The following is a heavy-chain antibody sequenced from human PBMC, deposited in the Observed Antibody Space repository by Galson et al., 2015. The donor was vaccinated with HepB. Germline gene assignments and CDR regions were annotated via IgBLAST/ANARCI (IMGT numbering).Heavy chain of an antibody. Sequence: SLRLSCAASGFTFSSYAMSWVRQAPGKGLEWVSAISGSGGSTYYADSVKGRFTISRDNSKNTLYLQMNSLRAEDTAVYYCAKDPRYCSGGSCPFDYWGQGTLVTVSS. CDR3: AKDPRYCSGGSCPFDY. V-gene: IGHV3-23*01. D-gene: IGHD2-15*01. CDR2: ISGSGGST. J-gene: IGHJ4*02. CDR1: GFTFSSYA.